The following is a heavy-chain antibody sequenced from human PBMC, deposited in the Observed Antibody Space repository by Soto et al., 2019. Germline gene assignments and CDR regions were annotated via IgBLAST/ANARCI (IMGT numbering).Heavy chain of an antibody. Sequence: GGSLRLSCAASGFTFNNYAMNWVRQAPGKGLEWVSSITASGTYYADSVKGRFTISRDNSKNTLYLQMSSLRPEDTAVYYCAKNFEDYIFDYWGQGSLVTVSS. J-gene: IGHJ4*02. CDR3: AKNFEDYIFDY. CDR1: GFTFNNYA. CDR2: ITASGT. D-gene: IGHD4-4*01. V-gene: IGHV3-23*01.